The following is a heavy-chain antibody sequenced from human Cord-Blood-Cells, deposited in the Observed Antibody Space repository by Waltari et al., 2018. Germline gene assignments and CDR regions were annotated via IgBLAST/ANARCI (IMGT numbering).Heavy chain of an antibody. CDR1: GGSISSSSYY. D-gene: IGHD3-3*01. Sequence: QLQLQESGPGLVKPSETLSLTCTVSGGSISSSSYYWGWIRQPPGTGLGWIGSIYYSGSTCYNPTLKGGDTISVDTCKNQFSLKLSSVTAADMAVYYCAGQGYDFWSCYLNWFDPWGQGTLVTVAS. V-gene: IGHV4-39*01. CDR2: IYYSGST. J-gene: IGHJ5*02. CDR3: AGQGYDFWSCYLNWFDP.